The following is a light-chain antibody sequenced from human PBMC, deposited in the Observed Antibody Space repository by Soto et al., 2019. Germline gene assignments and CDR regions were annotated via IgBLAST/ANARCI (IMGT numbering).Light chain of an antibody. CDR1: NSNIGSKY. Sequence: QAVVTQPPSASGTPGQRVTISCSGSNSNIGSKYVYWYQQFPGTAPKLLLYRNNQRPSGVPGRFSGSKSGTSASLAISDLRSEDEAYYYCASWDASVGGPAFGGGTKLTVL. V-gene: IGLV1-47*01. CDR2: RNN. J-gene: IGLJ2*01. CDR3: ASWDASVGGPA.